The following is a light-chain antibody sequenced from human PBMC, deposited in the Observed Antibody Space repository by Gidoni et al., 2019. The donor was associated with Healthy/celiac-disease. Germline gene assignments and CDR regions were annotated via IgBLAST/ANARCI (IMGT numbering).Light chain of an antibody. J-gene: IGLJ2*01. V-gene: IGLV1-40*01. CDR1: SSTIGADSP. CDR2: GNT. Sequence: QSVLTQPPSVSGAPGQTVTVSCTGGSSTIGADSPVHWYPQFPGAAPSLLISGNTNRPSGVPGRFSGSKSGTSASLVISGLQAEDEADYYCQSYDSGLGGSVFGGGTKLTVL. CDR3: QSYDSGLGGSV.